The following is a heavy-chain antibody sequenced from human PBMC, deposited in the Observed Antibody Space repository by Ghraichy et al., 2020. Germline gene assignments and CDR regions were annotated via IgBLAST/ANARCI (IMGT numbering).Heavy chain of an antibody. CDR3: ARGARDDYGSGSYSSYWFDP. CDR1: GFILTDHY. V-gene: IGHV3-72*01. D-gene: IGHD3-10*01. J-gene: IGHJ5*02. CDR2: IRNKGNTYSS. Sequence: GGSLRLSCAASGFILTDHYMDWVRQAPGKGLEWVGLIRNKGNTYSSEYAASVKGRFTISRDDSKNSLYLQMNSLKPEDTAGYYCARGARDDYGSGSYSSYWFDPWGQGTLVTVSS.